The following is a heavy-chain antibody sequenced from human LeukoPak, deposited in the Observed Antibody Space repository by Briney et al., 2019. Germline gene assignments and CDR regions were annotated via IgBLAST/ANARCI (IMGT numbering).Heavy chain of an antibody. CDR3: AKASWVSNVDAVW. J-gene: IGHJ4*02. Sequence: TGGSLRLSCAASGFTFSSYAMSWVREAPARGLEWVSSLRGNGDTFYADSVRGRFTLSRDESRNTVYLQLNNLRVEDMAVYYCAKASWVSNVDAVWWGQGTQVTVSS. V-gene: IGHV3-23*01. D-gene: IGHD1-1*01. CDR1: GFTFSSYA. CDR2: LRGNGDT.